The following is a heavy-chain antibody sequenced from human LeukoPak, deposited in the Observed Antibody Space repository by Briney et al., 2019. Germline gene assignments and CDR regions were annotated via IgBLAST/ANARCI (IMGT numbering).Heavy chain of an antibody. V-gene: IGHV5-51*01. CDR1: GSSFTSYW. Sequence: GESLKISCQGSGSSFTSYWIGWVRQLPGKGLEWMGIIYPGDSDTRYSPSFQGQVTISADKSISTAYLQWSSLKASDTAMYYCARQELGYCSGGSCYDYYYYYMDVWGKGTTVTVSS. J-gene: IGHJ6*03. CDR3: ARQELGYCSGGSCYDYYYYYMDV. CDR2: IYPGDSDT. D-gene: IGHD2-15*01.